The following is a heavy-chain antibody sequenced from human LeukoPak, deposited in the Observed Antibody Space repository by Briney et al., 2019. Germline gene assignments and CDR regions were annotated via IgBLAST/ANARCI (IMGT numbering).Heavy chain of an antibody. CDR2: IYYSGST. D-gene: IGHD3-3*01. V-gene: IGHV4-39*02. Sequence: SETLSLTCTVSGGSISSSSYYWGWIRQPPGKGLEWIGSIYYSGSTYYNPSLKSRVTISVDTSKNQFSLKLSSVTAADTAVYYCARERFLEWLGAFDIWGQGTMVTVSS. CDR3: ARERFLEWLGAFDI. J-gene: IGHJ3*02. CDR1: GGSISSSSYY.